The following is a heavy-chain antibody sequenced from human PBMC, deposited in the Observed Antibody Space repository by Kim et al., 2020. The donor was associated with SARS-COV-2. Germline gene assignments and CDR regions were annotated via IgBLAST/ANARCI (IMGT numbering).Heavy chain of an antibody. J-gene: IGHJ4*02. Sequence: GGSLRLSCAASGFTFSDYAMHWVRQAPGKGLEYVSVISSNGGTTHYADSVQGRFTISRDSSRNTLYLQMSSLRPDDTAVYYCLRARAATPLSPDYWGQGTLVTVSS. CDR3: LRARAATPLSPDY. D-gene: IGHD1-26*01. V-gene: IGHV3-64D*09. CDR1: GFTFSDYA. CDR2: ISSNGGTT.